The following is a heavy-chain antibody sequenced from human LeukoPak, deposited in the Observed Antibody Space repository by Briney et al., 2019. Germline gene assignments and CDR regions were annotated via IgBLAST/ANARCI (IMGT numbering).Heavy chain of an antibody. Sequence: PSETLSLTCSVSGYSVSSGYYWGWIRQPPGKGLEWIGSIYHSGSTYYNPSLKSRVTVSVDTSKNQFSLKLSSVTAADTAVYYCAGGVTTGVDYYYYYYMDVWGKGTTVTISS. CDR3: AGGVTTGVDYYYYYYMDV. CDR1: GYSVSSGYY. V-gene: IGHV4-38-2*02. J-gene: IGHJ6*03. CDR2: IYHSGST. D-gene: IGHD2-8*01.